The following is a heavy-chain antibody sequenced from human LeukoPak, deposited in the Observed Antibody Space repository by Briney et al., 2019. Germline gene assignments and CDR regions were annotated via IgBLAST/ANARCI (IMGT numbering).Heavy chain of an antibody. Sequence: ASVKVPCKVSGYTLTELSMHWVRQAPGKGLEWMGGFDPEDGETIYAQKFQGRVTMTEDTSTDTAYMELSSLRSEDTAVYYCARDNDSRDPSHFDYWGQGTLVTVSS. CDR2: FDPEDGET. J-gene: IGHJ4*02. V-gene: IGHV1-24*01. CDR1: GYTLTELS. D-gene: IGHD3-16*01. CDR3: ARDNDSRDPSHFDY.